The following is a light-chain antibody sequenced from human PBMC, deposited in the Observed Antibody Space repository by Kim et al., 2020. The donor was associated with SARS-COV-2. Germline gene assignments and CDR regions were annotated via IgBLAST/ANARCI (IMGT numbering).Light chain of an antibody. Sequence: QSVTISCTGTSSDVGGYNFVSWYQQHPDKAPKVLIYDVTKRPSGVPDRFSGSKSGNTASLTISGLQAEDEADYYCCSYAGSSTFMLFGGGTQLTVL. CDR2: DVT. V-gene: IGLV2-11*03. CDR3: CSYAGSSTFML. J-gene: IGLJ2*01. CDR1: SSDVGGYNF.